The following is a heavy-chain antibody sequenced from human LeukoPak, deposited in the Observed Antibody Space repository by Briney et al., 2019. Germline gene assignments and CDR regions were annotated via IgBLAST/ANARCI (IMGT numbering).Heavy chain of an antibody. CDR1: GYTFTGYY. V-gene: IGHV1-3*01. J-gene: IGHJ4*02. Sequence: ASVKVSCKASGYTFTGYYMRWVRQTPGQRLEWMGWISAGNGNTKYSQNFQGRVTFISNTSATTAFMELSSLRSEDAAVYYCARDSGSGNNDYWGQGTLVTVSS. CDR2: ISAGNGNT. CDR3: ARDSGSGNNDY. D-gene: IGHD1-26*01.